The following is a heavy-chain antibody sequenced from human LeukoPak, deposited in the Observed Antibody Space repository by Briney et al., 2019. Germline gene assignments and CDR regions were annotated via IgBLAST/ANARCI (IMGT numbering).Heavy chain of an antibody. CDR1: GFSFSTYS. Sequence: GGSLRLSCAASGFSFSTYSMNWVRQAPGKGLEWVSSIDYSSKYIYTAYSLKGRFTTSRDNAKNSLDLQMNSLKAEDTAVYYCATPAAGPGAEYSQYWGQGTLVIVSS. CDR2: IDYSSKYI. V-gene: IGHV3-21*01. CDR3: ATPAAGPGAEYSQY. J-gene: IGHJ1*01. D-gene: IGHD6-13*01.